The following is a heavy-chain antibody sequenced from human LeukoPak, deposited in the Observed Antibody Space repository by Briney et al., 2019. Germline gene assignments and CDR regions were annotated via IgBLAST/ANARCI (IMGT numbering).Heavy chain of an antibody. Sequence: ASVKVSCKASGGTFSSYAISWVRQAPGQGLEWMGRIIPILGIANYAQKFQGRVTITADKSTSTAYMELSSLRSEDTAVYYCARDQALGYCSGGSCYSVDYWGQGTLVTVSS. CDR3: ARDQALGYCSGGSCYSVDY. V-gene: IGHV1-69*04. J-gene: IGHJ4*02. D-gene: IGHD2-15*01. CDR1: GGTFSSYA. CDR2: IIPILGIA.